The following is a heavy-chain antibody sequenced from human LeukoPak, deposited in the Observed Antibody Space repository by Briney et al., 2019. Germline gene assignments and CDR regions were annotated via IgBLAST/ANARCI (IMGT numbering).Heavy chain of an antibody. CDR2: ISSSTNTI. CDR1: GFTFSSYA. D-gene: IGHD3-16*01. Sequence: PGGSLRLSCAASGFTFSSYAMHWVRQAPGKGLEWLSYISSSTNTIYYADSVKGRFTISRDNAKNSLYLQMNGLGAEDTAVYYCARELNGYGYYFFDYWGPGTLVTVSS. CDR3: ARELNGYGYYFFDY. J-gene: IGHJ4*02. V-gene: IGHV3-48*04.